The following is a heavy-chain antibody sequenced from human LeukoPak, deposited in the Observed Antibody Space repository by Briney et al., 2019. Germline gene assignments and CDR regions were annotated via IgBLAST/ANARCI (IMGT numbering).Heavy chain of an antibody. CDR2: ISSSGSTI. J-gene: IGHJ4*02. Sequence: GGSLRLSCAASGFTFSDYYMGWIRQAPAKGLEWVSYISSSGSTIYYADSVKGRFTISRDNAKNSLYLQINSLRAEDTAVYYCARDDNSGPVSLWGQRTLVIVSS. D-gene: IGHD3-22*01. V-gene: IGHV3-11*04. CDR3: ARDDNSGPVSL. CDR1: GFTFSDYY.